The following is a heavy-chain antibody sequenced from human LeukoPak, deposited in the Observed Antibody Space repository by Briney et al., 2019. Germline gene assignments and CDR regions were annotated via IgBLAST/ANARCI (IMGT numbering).Heavy chain of an antibody. J-gene: IGHJ4*02. CDR1: GFTFSDYY. Sequence: GGSLRLSCAASGFTFSDYYMSWVRQAPGKGLEWVANIKQDGSEKYYVDSVKGRFTISRDNAKNSLYLQMSSLRAEDTAVYYCARPHSSWYADYWGQGTLVTVSS. CDR3: ARPHSSWYADY. CDR2: IKQDGSEK. D-gene: IGHD6-13*01. V-gene: IGHV3-7*01.